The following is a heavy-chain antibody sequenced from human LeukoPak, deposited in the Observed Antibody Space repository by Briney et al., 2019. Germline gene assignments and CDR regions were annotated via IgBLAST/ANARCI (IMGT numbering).Heavy chain of an antibody. CDR3: ARDYDRSGYYSNWFDP. D-gene: IGHD3-22*01. CDR1: GYTFTSYG. Sequence: ASVKVSCKASGYTFTSYGIIWVRQAPGQGLEWMGWISAYNGNTNYAQKLQGRVTMTTDTSTSTAYMELRSLRSDDTAVYYCARDYDRSGYYSNWFDPWGQGTLVTVSS. V-gene: IGHV1-18*01. J-gene: IGHJ5*02. CDR2: ISAYNGNT.